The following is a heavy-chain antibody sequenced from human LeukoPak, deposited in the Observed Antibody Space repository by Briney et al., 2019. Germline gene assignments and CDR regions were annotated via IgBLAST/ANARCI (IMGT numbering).Heavy chain of an antibody. D-gene: IGHD3-10*01. CDR3: ARSRGYRMVSLIGY. J-gene: IGHJ4*02. CDR2: ISGSGGST. V-gene: IGHV3-23*01. CDR1: GFTFSSYA. Sequence: GGSLRLSCAASGFTFSSYAMSWVRQAPGKGLEWVSAISGSGGSTYYADSVKGRFTISRDNSKNTLYLQMNSLRAEDTAVYYCARSRGYRMVSLIGYWGQGTLVTVSS.